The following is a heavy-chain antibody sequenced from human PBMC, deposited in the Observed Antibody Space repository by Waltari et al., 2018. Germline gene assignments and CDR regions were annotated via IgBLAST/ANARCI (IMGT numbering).Heavy chain of an antibody. CDR3: AKECVDTAICDY. CDR1: VFTFDSHW. J-gene: IGHJ4*02. V-gene: IGHV3-74*01. D-gene: IGHD5-18*01. CDR2: ITSDGSIT. Sequence: EVQLKQSGGGLVQPGGSLRLSCAASVFTFDSHWMHWVRQAPGKGLVWVSRITSDGSITAYADSVKGRFTISRDNAKNTLYLQMNSLRAEDTAVYYCAKECVDTAICDYWGQGTQVTVSS.